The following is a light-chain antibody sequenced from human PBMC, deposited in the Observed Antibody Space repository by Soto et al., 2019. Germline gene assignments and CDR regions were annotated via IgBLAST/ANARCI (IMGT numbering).Light chain of an antibody. J-gene: IGLJ3*02. CDR2: QNG. Sequence: SYELTQPPSVSVTPGQTAIITCSGDKLGYKYVCWYRQKPGQAPALVIYQNGKRPSGIPERFSGSNSGDTATLTISGTQAVDEADYYCQTWDTTIAVFGAGTKVTVL. CDR1: KLGYKY. CDR3: QTWDTTIAV. V-gene: IGLV3-1*01.